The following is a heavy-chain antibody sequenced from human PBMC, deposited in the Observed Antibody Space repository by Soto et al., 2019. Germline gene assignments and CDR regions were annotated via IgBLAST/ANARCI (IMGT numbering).Heavy chain of an antibody. CDR1: GGSISSYY. CDR3: ARHQSSGYMDV. V-gene: IGHV4-59*08. Sequence: SETLSLTYTVSGGSISSYYWSWIRQPPGKGLEWIGYIYYSGSTNYNPSLKSRVTISVDTSKNQFSLKLSSVTAADTAVYYCARHQSSGYMDVWGKGTTVTVSS. J-gene: IGHJ6*03. D-gene: IGHD2-15*01. CDR2: IYYSGST.